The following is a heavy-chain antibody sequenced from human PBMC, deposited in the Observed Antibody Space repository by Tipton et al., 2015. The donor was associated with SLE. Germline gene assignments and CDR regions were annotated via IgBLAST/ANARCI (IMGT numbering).Heavy chain of an antibody. CDR1: GGSISSSSYC. J-gene: IGHJ4*02. D-gene: IGHD3-10*01. CDR3: ARVPPYGGVDY. CDR2: IYYSGST. Sequence: TLSFTCTVSGGSISSSSYCWAWIRQPPGKGLGWIGSIYYSGSTYYNPSLKSRVTISVDTSKNQFSLKLSSVTAADTAVYYCARVPPYGGVDYWGQGTLVTVSS. V-gene: IGHV4-39*07.